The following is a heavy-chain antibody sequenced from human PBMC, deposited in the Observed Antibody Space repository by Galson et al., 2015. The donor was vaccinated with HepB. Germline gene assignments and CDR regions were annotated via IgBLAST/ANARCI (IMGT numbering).Heavy chain of an antibody. V-gene: IGHV4-39*01. CDR2: LYYSGNT. CDR1: GGSIRSSRYY. J-gene: IGHJ6*02. D-gene: IGHD2-15*01. CDR3: ARHRGVGVVAALPPMDV. Sequence: SETLSLTCTVSGGSIRSSRYYWGWIRQPPGKRLEWIGSLYYSGNTYYNPSLKSRVTISVDTSKNQFSLRVTSVTATDTAVYYCARHRGVGVVAALPPMDVWGQGTTVSISS.